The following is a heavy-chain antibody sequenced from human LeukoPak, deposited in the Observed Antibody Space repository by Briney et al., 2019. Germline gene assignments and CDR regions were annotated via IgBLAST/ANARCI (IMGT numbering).Heavy chain of an antibody. D-gene: IGHD5-18*01. CDR2: ISSRTS. CDR1: GFTFSSYT. Sequence: GGSLGLSCAVSGFTFSSYTIIWVRQAPGKGLEWVSSISSRTSYYADSVTGRFTISRDNANNSVYLQMNSLRVEDTAVYYCVREGGGRYSYDYWGQGTLVTVSS. J-gene: IGHJ4*02. V-gene: IGHV3-21*01. CDR3: VREGGGRYSYDY.